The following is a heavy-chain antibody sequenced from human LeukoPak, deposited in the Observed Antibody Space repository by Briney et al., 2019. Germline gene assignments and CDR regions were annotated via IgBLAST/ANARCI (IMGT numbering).Heavy chain of an antibody. Sequence: GGSVSLSCAASGLTFSDYAVNWARRARGRGLEWFSFFNSSCKTIYYADSVKGRFTISRDNAKNSLYLQMNSLRAEETGVYYCARDTWYSNSWLHAFASWGQGTVVTVSS. CDR3: ARDTWYSNSWLHAFAS. J-gene: IGHJ3*02. D-gene: IGHD6-13*01. CDR2: FNSSCKTI. V-gene: IGHV3-48*01. CDR1: GLTFSDYA.